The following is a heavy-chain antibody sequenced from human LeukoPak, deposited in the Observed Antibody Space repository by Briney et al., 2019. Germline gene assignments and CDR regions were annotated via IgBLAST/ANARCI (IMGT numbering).Heavy chain of an antibody. Sequence: GGSLRLSCAASGFTFSSYWMHWVRQAPGKGLVWVARINSDGSSTSYADSVKGRFTISRDNAKNTLYLQMNSLRAEDTAVYYCARDGFSVATNYWGQGTLVTVSS. V-gene: IGHV3-74*01. CDR1: GFTFSSYW. J-gene: IGHJ4*02. CDR2: INSDGSST. D-gene: IGHD5-12*01. CDR3: ARDGFSVATNY.